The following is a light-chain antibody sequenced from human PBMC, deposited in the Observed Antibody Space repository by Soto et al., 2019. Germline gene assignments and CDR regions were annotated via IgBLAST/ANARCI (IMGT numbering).Light chain of an antibody. CDR2: DAS. CDR1: ETVSGDF. V-gene: IGKV3-20*01. J-gene: IGKJ2*01. CDR3: QQYGSLPVT. Sequence: ENVLTQSPGTLSLSPGERATLSCKTTETVSGDFFAWFQQKPGQAPRLLIYDASRRATGIPDRFGGSGSGTDFTLTITRLESDDFAVYYCQQYGSLPVTFGQGTKVDIK.